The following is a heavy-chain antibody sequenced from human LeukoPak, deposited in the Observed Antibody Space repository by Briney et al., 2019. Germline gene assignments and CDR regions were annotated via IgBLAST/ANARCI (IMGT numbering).Heavy chain of an antibody. CDR2: ISYDGSNK. J-gene: IGHJ4*02. Sequence: GGSLRLSCAASGFTFSSYAMHWVRQAPGKGLEWVAVISYDGSNKYYADSVKGRFTISRDNSKNTLYLQMNSLRAEDTAVYYCATEYYDFWSGSLSPLDYWGLGTLVTVSS. D-gene: IGHD3-3*01. V-gene: IGHV3-30-3*01. CDR1: GFTFSSYA. CDR3: ATEYYDFWSGSLSPLDY.